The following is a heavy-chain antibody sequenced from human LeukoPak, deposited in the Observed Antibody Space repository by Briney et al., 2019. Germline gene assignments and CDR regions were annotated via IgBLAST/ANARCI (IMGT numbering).Heavy chain of an antibody. V-gene: IGHV1-2*02. Sequence: ASVKVSCKASGYTFTGYYMHWVRQAPGQGLEWMGWINPNSGGTNYAQKFQGRVTMTRDTSISTAYMELSRLRSDDTAVYYCARDGLEWSVNWFDPWGQGTLVTVSS. CDR1: GYTFTGYY. J-gene: IGHJ5*02. CDR2: INPNSGGT. CDR3: ARDGLEWSVNWFDP. D-gene: IGHD3-3*01.